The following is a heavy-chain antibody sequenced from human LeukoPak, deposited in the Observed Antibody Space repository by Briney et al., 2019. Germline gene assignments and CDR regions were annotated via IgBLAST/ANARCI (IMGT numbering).Heavy chain of an antibody. Sequence: GASVKVSCKASGYTFTSYGISWVRQAPGQGLKWMGWISAYNGNTNYAQKLQGRVTMTTDASTSTAYMELWSLRSDDTALYYCARTLRSTPVYFDYWGQGTLVTVSS. D-gene: IGHD4-17*01. J-gene: IGHJ4*02. V-gene: IGHV1-18*01. CDR2: ISAYNGNT. CDR3: ARTLRSTPVYFDY. CDR1: GYTFTSYG.